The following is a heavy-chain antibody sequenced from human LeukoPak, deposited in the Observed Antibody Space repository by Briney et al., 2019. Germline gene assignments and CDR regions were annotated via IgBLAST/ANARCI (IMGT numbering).Heavy chain of an antibody. CDR1: GFTFTTYG. CDR2: IQNDGSNK. CDR3: ARERTVTTVFSLYYYGMDV. D-gene: IGHD4-17*01. V-gene: IGHV3-30*02. Sequence: PGGSLRLSCVASGFTFTTYGMHWVCQAPGKGLEWVAYIQNDGSNKYFADSVKGRFTISRDNSKNTLYLQMNSLRAEDTAVYYCARERTVTTVFSLYYYGMDVWGQGTTVTVSS. J-gene: IGHJ6*02.